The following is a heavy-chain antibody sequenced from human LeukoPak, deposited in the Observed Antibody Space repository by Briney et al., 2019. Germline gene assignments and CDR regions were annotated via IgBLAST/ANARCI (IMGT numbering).Heavy chain of an antibody. CDR3: ARTVTGTTWFDP. V-gene: IGHV4-38-2*01. CDR2: IYHSGST. Sequence: SETLSLTCAVSGYSISGGYYWAWIRQPPGKGLEWIGSIYHSGSTYYNPPLKSRVTISVDTSKNQFSLKLSSVTAADTAVYYCARTVTGTTWFDPWGQGTLVTVSS. J-gene: IGHJ5*02. CDR1: GYSISGGYY. D-gene: IGHD1-7*01.